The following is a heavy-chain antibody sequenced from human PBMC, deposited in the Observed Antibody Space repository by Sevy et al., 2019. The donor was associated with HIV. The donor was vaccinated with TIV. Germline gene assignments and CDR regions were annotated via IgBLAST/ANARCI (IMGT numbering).Heavy chain of an antibody. D-gene: IGHD3-22*01. CDR2: IHYSGNT. V-gene: IGHV4-39*02. Sequence: SETLSLTCTVSGGSISINSYYWAWIRQPPGKGLEYIGSIHYSGNTYYNPSLNRRITISVDTSRNHFSLKLSPLTAADPAVYYCARRVVVITTGSNNWFDPWGQGTLVTVSS. J-gene: IGHJ5*02. CDR1: GGSISINSYY. CDR3: ARRVVVITTGSNNWFDP.